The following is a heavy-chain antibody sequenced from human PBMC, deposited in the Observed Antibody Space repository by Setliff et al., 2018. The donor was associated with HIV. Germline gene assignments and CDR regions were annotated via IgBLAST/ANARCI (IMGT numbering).Heavy chain of an antibody. V-gene: IGHV2-5*01. CDR3: AHSEYNTLNFDY. CDR1: EFSLSTSGVG. D-gene: IGHD1-20*01. CDR2: IFWNDNK. Sequence: ASGPTLVNPTQTLTLTCTFSEFSLSTSGVGVGWIRQPPGKALEWLALIFWNDNKRYSPSLKSRLTITKDTSKNQVVLTMTNMDPVDTATYYCAHSEYNTLNFDYWGQGTLVTVSS. J-gene: IGHJ4*02.